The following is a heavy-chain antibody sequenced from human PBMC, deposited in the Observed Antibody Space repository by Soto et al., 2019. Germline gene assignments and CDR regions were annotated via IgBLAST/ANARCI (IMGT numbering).Heavy chain of an antibody. D-gene: IGHD3-22*01. CDR2: IHYSGIT. V-gene: IGHV4-31*03. CDR1: GGSFSSDVSY. CDR3: ARYYHDSGGYSNWVDP. Sequence: PSETLSLTCTVSGGSFSSDVSYWTWIRQHPGEGLEWIGYIHYSGITYYNPSLKSRLTISIDTSKNQFSLKLSSVTAADTAVYYCARYYHDSGGYSNWVDPWGQGTLVTVSS. J-gene: IGHJ5*02.